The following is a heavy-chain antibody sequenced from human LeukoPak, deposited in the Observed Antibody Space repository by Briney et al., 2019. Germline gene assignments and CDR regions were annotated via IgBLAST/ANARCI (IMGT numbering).Heavy chain of an antibody. J-gene: IGHJ1*01. Sequence: SETLSLTCSVSGDSTSRSDSYWDWIRQPPGKGLEWIGTIYYSGRTYYSPSLKSRVTMSVDTPNNQFSLNLRSVTAADTAVYYCARRRYYDGSGYLEWGQGTLLSVSS. V-gene: IGHV4-39*01. CDR2: IYYSGRT. CDR1: GDSTSRSDSY. CDR3: ARRRYYDGSGYLE. D-gene: IGHD3-22*01.